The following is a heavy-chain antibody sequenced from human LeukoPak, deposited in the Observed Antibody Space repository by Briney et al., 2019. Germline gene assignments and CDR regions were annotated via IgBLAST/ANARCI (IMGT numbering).Heavy chain of an antibody. CDR1: GFTFSSYD. CDR3: AREGSSGGGGPHAFDI. D-gene: IGHD6-19*01. CDR2: ISYDGSNE. J-gene: IGHJ3*02. V-gene: IGHV3-30*03. Sequence: PGGSLRLSCAASGFTFSSYDVHWVRQAPGKGLEWVALISYDGSNEYCADSVKGRFTISRDNSKNTLYLQMNSLRAEDTAVYYCAREGSSGGGGPHAFDIWGQGTMVTVSS.